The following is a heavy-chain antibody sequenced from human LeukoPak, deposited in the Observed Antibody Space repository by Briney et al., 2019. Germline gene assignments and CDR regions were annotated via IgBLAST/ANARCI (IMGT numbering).Heavy chain of an antibody. CDR3: AKDLDIVATITGN. CDR1: GFTYSSYG. V-gene: IGHV3-23*01. Sequence: GGSLRLSCAASGFTYSSYGMTWVRQAPGKGLEWVSGVSGSGGSTYYADSVKGRFTISRDNSKNTLYLQMNSLRAEDTAVYYCAKDLDIVATITGNWGQGTLVTVSS. J-gene: IGHJ4*02. CDR2: VSGSGGST. D-gene: IGHD5-12*01.